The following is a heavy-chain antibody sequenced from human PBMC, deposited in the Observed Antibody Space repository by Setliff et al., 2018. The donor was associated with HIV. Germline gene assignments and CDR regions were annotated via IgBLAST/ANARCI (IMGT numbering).Heavy chain of an antibody. V-gene: IGHV3-20*04. J-gene: IGHJ4*02. Sequence: RSGGSLRLSCAASGFTFDDYGMNWVRQVPGKGLEWVSGIDGNGDIRGYADSVRGRFTISRDTAKTSLYLEMNSLRVEDTAVYYCARWRWQQSEFDYWGQGTRVTVSS. CDR2: IDGNGDIR. CDR3: ARWRWQQSEFDY. CDR1: GFTFDDYG. D-gene: IGHD3-10*01.